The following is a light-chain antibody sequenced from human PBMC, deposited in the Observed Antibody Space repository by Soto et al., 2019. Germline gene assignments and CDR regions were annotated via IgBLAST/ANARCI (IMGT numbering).Light chain of an antibody. CDR1: STDVGDYDL. CDR3: SSYSSTYLYFV. J-gene: IGLJ1*01. Sequence: QSALTQPASVSGSPGQSITISCTGASTDVGDYDLVSWYRQLPGKAPKLTIYEVFKRPSGISDRFSGSKSGNTASLTISGLQAEDEADYYCSSYSSTYLYFVFGTGTKLTVL. V-gene: IGLV2-14*01. CDR2: EVF.